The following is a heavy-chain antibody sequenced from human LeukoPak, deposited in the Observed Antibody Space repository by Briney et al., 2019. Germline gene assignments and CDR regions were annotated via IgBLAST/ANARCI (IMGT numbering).Heavy chain of an antibody. CDR1: GFTFSSYS. CDR3: ARVPEQRHWNFDY. Sequence: GGSLRLSCAASGFTFSSYSMNWVRQAPGKGLEWVTSISSSSSYIYYADSVKGRFTISRDNAKNSLYLQMNSLRAEDTAVYYCARVPEQRHWNFDYWGQGTLVTVSS. V-gene: IGHV3-21*01. J-gene: IGHJ4*02. D-gene: IGHD6-25*01. CDR2: ISSSSSYI.